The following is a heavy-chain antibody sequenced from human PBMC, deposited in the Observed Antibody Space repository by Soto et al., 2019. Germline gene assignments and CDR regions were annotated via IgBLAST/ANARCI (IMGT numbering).Heavy chain of an antibody. CDR1: GFTFSSYA. D-gene: IGHD3-3*01. J-gene: IGHJ6*03. Sequence: AGGSLRLSCAASGFTFSSYAMHWVRQAPGKGLEYVSAISSNGGSTYYANSVKGRFTISRDNSKNTLYLQMGSLRAEDMAVYYCARGRAYYDFWSGGDGYYYMDVWGKGTTVTVSS. CDR3: ARGRAYYDFWSGGDGYYYMDV. V-gene: IGHV3-64*01. CDR2: ISSNGGST.